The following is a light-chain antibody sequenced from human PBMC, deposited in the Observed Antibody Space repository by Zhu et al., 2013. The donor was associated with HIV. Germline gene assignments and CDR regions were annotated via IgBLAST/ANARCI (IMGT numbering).Light chain of an antibody. CDR2: EVT. Sequence: QSALTQPPSAAGSPGQTVTISCTGTSSDVGGYNSVSWYQQHPGKAPKLIIYEVTERPSGVPDRFSGSKSGNTASLTISGLQAEDEADYYCCSYAGNTPLVVFGGGTKLTVL. CDR3: CSYAGNTPLVV. J-gene: IGLJ2*01. CDR1: SSDVGGYNS. V-gene: IGLV2-8*01.